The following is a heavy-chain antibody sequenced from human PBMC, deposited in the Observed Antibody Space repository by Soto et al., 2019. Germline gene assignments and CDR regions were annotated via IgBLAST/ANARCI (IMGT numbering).Heavy chain of an antibody. CDR1: GFTFSSYA. D-gene: IGHD1-26*01. CDR2: ISYDGSNK. J-gene: IGHJ4*02. CDR3: AREGAWELRY. V-gene: IGHV3-30-3*01. Sequence: QVQLVESGGGVVQPGRSVRLSCAASGFTFSSYAMHWVRQAPGKGLEWVAVISYDGSNKYYADSVKGRFTISRDNSKNTLYLQMNSLRAEDTAVYYCAREGAWELRYWGQGTLVTVSS.